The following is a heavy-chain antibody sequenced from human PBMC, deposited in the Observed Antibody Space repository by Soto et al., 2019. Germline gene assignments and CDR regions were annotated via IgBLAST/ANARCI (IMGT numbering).Heavy chain of an antibody. CDR1: GGSISSGGYY. CDR2: IYYSGST. CDR3: ARGRNLEYSSLVFEY. J-gene: IGHJ4*02. V-gene: IGHV4-31*03. D-gene: IGHD6-13*01. Sequence: SETLSLTCTVSGGSISSGGYYWSWIRQHPGKGLEWIGYIYYSGSTYYNPSLKSRVTISVDTSKNQFSLKLSSVTAADTAVYYCARGRNLEYSSLVFEYWGQGTLVTVSS.